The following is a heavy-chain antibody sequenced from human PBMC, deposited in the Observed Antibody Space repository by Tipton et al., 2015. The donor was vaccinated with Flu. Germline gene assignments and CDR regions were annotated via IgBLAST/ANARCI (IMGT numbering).Heavy chain of an antibody. CDR1: GLTFSSNW. CDR3: VREWAGVGGNPRWDY. J-gene: IGHJ4*02. CDR2: INQDGREN. V-gene: IGHV3-7*01. Sequence: SLRLSCAASGLTFSSNWLTWVRQIPGKGLEWVANINQDGRENYYVDSVKGRFTISRDNAKNSMYLQMNSLRVEDTAVYYCVREWAGVGGNPRWDYWGQGTLVTVSS. D-gene: IGHD1-26*01.